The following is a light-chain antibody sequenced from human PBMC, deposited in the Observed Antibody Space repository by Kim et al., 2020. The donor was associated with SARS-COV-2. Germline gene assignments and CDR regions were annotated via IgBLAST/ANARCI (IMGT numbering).Light chain of an antibody. J-gene: IGKJ4*01. CDR2: GAS. CDR1: QTVSSR. V-gene: IGKV3-15*01. Sequence: VSPGERVTRSCRASQTVSSRLAWYQQKPGQAPRLLIYGASTGATGIPARFSGSGSGTEFTLTISSLQSEDFAVYYCQQYNNWPLTFGGGTKVDIK. CDR3: QQYNNWPLT.